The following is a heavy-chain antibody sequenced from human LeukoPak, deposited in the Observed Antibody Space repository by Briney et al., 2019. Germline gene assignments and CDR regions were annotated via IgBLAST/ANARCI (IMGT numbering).Heavy chain of an antibody. CDR2: FFPILGIA. J-gene: IGHJ5*02. Sequence: SVKVSCKASGGTFSSYAISWVRQAPGQGLEWLGRFFPILGIANYAQKFQGRVTITADKSTSTAYMELSSLRSEDTAVYYCARVHSGYWFDPWGQRTLVTVSS. CDR3: ARVHSGYWFDP. CDR1: GGTFSSYA. V-gene: IGHV1-69*04. D-gene: IGHD2-15*01.